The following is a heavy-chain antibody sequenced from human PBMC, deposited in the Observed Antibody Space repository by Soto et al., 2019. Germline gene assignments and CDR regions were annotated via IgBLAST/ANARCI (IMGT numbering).Heavy chain of an antibody. CDR1: GFTFSSYG. D-gene: IGHD2-15*01. Sequence: QVQLVESGGGVVQPGRSLRLACAASGFTFSSYGMHWVRQAPGKGLEWVAVISYDGSNKYYGDSVKGRFTISRDNSKNTLYLQMNSLRAEDTAVYYCAKDSQTPPIVRYGMDVWGQGTTVTVSS. CDR2: ISYDGSNK. J-gene: IGHJ6*02. V-gene: IGHV3-30*18. CDR3: AKDSQTPPIVRYGMDV.